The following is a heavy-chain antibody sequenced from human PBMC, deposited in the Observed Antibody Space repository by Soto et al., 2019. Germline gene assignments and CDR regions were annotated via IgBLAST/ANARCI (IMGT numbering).Heavy chain of an antibody. CDR2: IFYSGST. J-gene: IGHJ3*02. CDR3: ARGLTEYSSSFEDDGFDI. Sequence: PSETLSLTCTVSGGSINTYYWSWIRQPPGKGLEWIGYIFYSGSTNYNPPLQSRVTISKDTSKNQFSLKLTSVTAADTAVYYCARGLTEYSSSFEDDGFDIWGQGTMVTVSS. D-gene: IGHD6-6*01. V-gene: IGHV4-59*01. CDR1: GGSINTYY.